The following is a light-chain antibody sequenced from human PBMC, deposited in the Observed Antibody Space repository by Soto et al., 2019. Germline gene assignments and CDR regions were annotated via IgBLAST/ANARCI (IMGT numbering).Light chain of an antibody. CDR1: SSNIGAGYD. CDR2: GNI. V-gene: IGLV1-40*01. J-gene: IGLJ1*01. Sequence: QSVLTQPPSVSGAPGQGVTISCTGSSSNIGAGYDVHWYQQRPGTAPKLLIFGNINRPSGVPDRFSGSKSGTSASLAITGLQAEDEGDYCCQSYDSTLSARYVFGTGTKVTVL. CDR3: QSYDSTLSARYV.